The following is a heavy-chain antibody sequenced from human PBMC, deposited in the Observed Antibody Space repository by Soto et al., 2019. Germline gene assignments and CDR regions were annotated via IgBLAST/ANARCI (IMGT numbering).Heavy chain of an antibody. J-gene: IGHJ6*02. D-gene: IGHD2-21*01. CDR2: IIPIFGTA. CDR1: GGTFSSYA. Sequence: QVQLVQSGAEVKKPGSSVKVSCKASGGTFSSYAISWVRQAPGQGLEWMGGIIPIFGTANYAQKFKGRVTITADESTSTDYMELSSLRSEETAVYYCASQGATGYYSGMDVWGQGTTVTVSS. CDR3: ASQGATGYYSGMDV. V-gene: IGHV1-69*12.